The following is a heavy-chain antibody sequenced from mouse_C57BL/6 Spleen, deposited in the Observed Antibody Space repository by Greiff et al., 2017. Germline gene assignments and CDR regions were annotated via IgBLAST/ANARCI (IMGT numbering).Heavy chain of an antibody. J-gene: IGHJ1*03. D-gene: IGHD1-1*01. V-gene: IGHV5-4*01. CDR3: ARDTICTTVVATRYFDV. CDR1: GFTFSSYA. Sequence: EVQLVESGGGLVKPGGSLKLSCAASGFTFSSYAMSWVRQTPEKRLEWVATISDGGSYTYYPDNVKGRFTISRDNAKNNLYLQMSHLKSEDTAMYYCARDTICTTVVATRYFDVWGTGTTVTVSS. CDR2: ISDGGSYT.